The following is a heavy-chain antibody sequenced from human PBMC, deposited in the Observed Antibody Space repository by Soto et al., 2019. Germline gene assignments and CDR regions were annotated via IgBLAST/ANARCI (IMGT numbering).Heavy chain of an antibody. J-gene: IGHJ6*02. CDR2: ISAYNGNT. CDR1: GYTFTSYG. Sequence: QVQLVQSGAEVKKPGASVKVSCKASGYTFTSYGISGVRQAPGQGLEWMGWISAYNGNTNYAQKLQGRVTMTTDTSTSTAYMELRSLRSDDTAVYYCARGITIFGVVTPTYYYGMDVWGQGTTVTVSS. V-gene: IGHV1-18*04. CDR3: ARGITIFGVVTPTYYYGMDV. D-gene: IGHD3-3*01.